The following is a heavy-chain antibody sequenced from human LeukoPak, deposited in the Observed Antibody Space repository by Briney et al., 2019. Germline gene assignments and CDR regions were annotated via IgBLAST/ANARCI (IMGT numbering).Heavy chain of an antibody. D-gene: IGHD1-26*01. V-gene: IGHV3-53*01. CDR1: GFTVSSNY. Sequence: GGSLRLSCAASGFTVSSNYMSWVRQAPGKGLEWVSVTYSGGSTFHADSVKGRFTISRDNSKNTLYLQMNSLRAEDTAVYYCARGGSYLSAFDIWGQGTMVTVSS. CDR2: TYSGGST. J-gene: IGHJ3*02. CDR3: ARGGSYLSAFDI.